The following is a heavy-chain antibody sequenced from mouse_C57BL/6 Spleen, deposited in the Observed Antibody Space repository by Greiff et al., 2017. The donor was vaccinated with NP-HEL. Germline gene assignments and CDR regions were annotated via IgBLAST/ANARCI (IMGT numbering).Heavy chain of an antibody. J-gene: IGHJ2*01. CDR3: ARGDYEGY. Sequence: VKLVESGAELVKPGASVKISCKASGYAFSSYWMNWVKQRPGKGLEWIGQIYPGDGDTNYNGKFKGKATLTADISSSTAYMQLSSLTSEDSAVYFCARGDYEGYWGQGTTLTVSS. CDR1: GYAFSSYW. CDR2: IYPGDGDT. D-gene: IGHD2-4*01. V-gene: IGHV1-80*01.